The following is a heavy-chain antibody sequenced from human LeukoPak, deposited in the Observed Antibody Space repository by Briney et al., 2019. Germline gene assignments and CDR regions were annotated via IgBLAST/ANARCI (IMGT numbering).Heavy chain of an antibody. CDR2: ISGSGGST. CDR3: AMDDSSGYYSSYFDY. V-gene: IGHV3-23*01. D-gene: IGHD3-22*01. J-gene: IGHJ4*02. Sequence: GGSLRLSCAASGFTFSSYAMSWVRQAPGKGLEWVSAISGSGGSTYYADSVKGRFTISRDNSKNTLYLQMNSLRAEDTAVYYCAMDDSSGYYSSYFDYWGQETLVTVSS. CDR1: GFTFSSYA.